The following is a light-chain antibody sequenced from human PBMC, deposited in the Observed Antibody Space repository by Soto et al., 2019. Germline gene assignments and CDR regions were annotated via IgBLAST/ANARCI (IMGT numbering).Light chain of an antibody. CDR1: QSLTLW. Sequence: DIHMTQSPSTLSSSVGDRVTITCRASQSLTLWLALYQQKPGKAPNLLIYKTSRLESGVPSRFSGSGSGTEFTLTISSLQPDDFATYYCQHWTDYSWTFGQGTKVEVK. V-gene: IGKV1-5*03. CDR3: QHWTDYSWT. CDR2: KTS. J-gene: IGKJ1*01.